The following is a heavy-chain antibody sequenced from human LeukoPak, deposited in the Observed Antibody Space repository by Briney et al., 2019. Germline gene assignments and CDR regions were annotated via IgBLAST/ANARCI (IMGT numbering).Heavy chain of an antibody. CDR1: GDSVSSNSAA. CDR3: AGGIAAAGLPN. CDR2: TYYRSKWSN. J-gene: IGHJ4*02. D-gene: IGHD6-13*01. V-gene: IGHV6-1*01. Sequence: SQTLSLTCVLSGDSVSSNSAAWSWIRQSPSRGLEWLGRTYYRSKWSNDYAVSVKSRITINPDTSKNQFSLQLNSVTPEDTAVYYCAGGIAAAGLPNWGQGTLVTVSS.